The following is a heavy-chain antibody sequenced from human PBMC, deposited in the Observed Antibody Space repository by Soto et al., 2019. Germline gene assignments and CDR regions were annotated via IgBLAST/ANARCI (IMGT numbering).Heavy chain of an antibody. V-gene: IGHV4-39*01. D-gene: IGHD1-20*01. CDR2: SYYSVTT. CDR3: TRRYNWNDNDIDP. CDR1: GASISVHSYY. J-gene: IGHJ5*02. Sequence: SETLSHTCTVSGASISVHSYYWTWIRQPPGKGLEWIGSSYYSVTTYFNPSLKSRATISVDTSKNQFSLRLTSVTAAHTAIYYCTRRYNWNDNDIDPWGPGAMVTVSS.